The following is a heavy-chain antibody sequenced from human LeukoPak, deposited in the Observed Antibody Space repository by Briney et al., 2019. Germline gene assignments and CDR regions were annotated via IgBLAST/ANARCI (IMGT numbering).Heavy chain of an antibody. V-gene: IGHV3-15*01. D-gene: IGHD3-10*01. Sequence: GGSLRLSCAASGFTFSNAWMNWVRQAPGKGLGWVGRIKTKTEGGTTDYAAPVKGRFTISRDDSKNTVYLQMNSLKTEDTAVYYCASYGSGSHDYWGQGSLVTVSS. CDR1: GFTFSNAW. J-gene: IGHJ4*02. CDR2: IKTKTEGGTT. CDR3: ASYGSGSHDY.